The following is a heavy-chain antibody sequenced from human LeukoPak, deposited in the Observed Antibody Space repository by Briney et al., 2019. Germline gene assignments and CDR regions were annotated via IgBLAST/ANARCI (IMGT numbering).Heavy chain of an antibody. V-gene: IGHV4-34*01. Sequence: SETLSLTCTVSGGSISGYYWSWIRQPPGKGLEWIGEINHSGSTNYNPSLKSRVTISVDTSKNQFSLKLRSVTAADTAVYYCARGITGNDYYYYGMDVWGQGTTVTVSS. CDR2: INHSGST. J-gene: IGHJ6*02. CDR1: GGSISGYY. CDR3: ARGITGNDYYYYGMDV. D-gene: IGHD1-20*01.